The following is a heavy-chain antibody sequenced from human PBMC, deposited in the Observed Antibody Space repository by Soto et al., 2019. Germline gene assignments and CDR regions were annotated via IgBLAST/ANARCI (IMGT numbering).Heavy chain of an antibody. D-gene: IGHD3-3*01. V-gene: IGHV1-69*13. CDR3: ASLEGHYYYYGMDV. CDR2: IIPIFGTA. CDR1: GGTFSSYA. J-gene: IGHJ6*02. Sequence: SVKVSCKASGGTFSSYAISWVRQAPGQGLEWMGGIIPIFGTANYAQKFQGRVTITADESTSTAYMELSSLRSEDTAVYYCASLEGHYYYYGMDVWGQGTTVTVSS.